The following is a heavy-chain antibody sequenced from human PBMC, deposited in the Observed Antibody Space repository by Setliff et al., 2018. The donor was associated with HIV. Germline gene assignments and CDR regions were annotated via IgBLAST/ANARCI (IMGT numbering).Heavy chain of an antibody. D-gene: IGHD3-22*01. CDR3: ARLAQYLDYSDTTNAFDI. CDR2: IYPGDSDT. Sequence: GESLKISCKGSGYSFTSYWIGWVRQMPGKGLEWMGIIYPGDSDTVYSPSFQGQVTMSADKSINTAYLQWSSLKASDTAMYFCARLAQYLDYSDTTNAFDIWGQGTVVTVSS. J-gene: IGHJ3*02. CDR1: GYSFTSYW. V-gene: IGHV5-51*01.